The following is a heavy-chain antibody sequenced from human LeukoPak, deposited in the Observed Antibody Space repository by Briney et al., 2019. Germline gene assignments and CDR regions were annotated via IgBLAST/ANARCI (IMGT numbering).Heavy chain of an antibody. D-gene: IGHD6-13*01. CDR2: IIPIFGTA. J-gene: IGHJ5*02. Sequence: GASVKVSCKASGGTFSSYAISWVRQAPGQGLEWMGGIIPIFGTANYAQKFQGRVTITADESTSTAYMELSSLRSEDTAVYYWARDPEQQLGWFDPWGQGTLVTVSS. V-gene: IGHV1-69*13. CDR1: GGTFSSYA. CDR3: ARDPEQQLGWFDP.